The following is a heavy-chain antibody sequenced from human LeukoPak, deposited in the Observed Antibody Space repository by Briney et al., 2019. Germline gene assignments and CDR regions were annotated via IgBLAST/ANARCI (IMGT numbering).Heavy chain of an antibody. D-gene: IGHD1-14*01. J-gene: IGHJ4*02. CDR1: GGSVSSYY. CDR3: ARHGTISSESYFDY. CDR2: IHNSGRT. V-gene: IGHV4-59*08. Sequence: SETLSLTCRVSGGSVSSYYWSWIRQSPGKGLEGIGYIHNSGRTNYNPSLKSRVTGFVDTSKNQVSLRLSSVTAADTAVYYCARHGTISSESYFDYWGQGALVTVSS.